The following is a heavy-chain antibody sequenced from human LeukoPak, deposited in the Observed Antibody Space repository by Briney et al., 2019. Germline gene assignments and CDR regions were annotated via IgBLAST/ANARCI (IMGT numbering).Heavy chain of an antibody. CDR1: GYTFTSYG. CDR2: ISAYNGNT. Sequence: GASVKVSCKASGYTFTSYGISWVRQAPGQGLEWMGWISAYNGNTNYAQKLQGRVTMTTDTSTSTAYMELRSLRSDDTAVYYRARDRNYDFWSGPNAFDIWGQGTMVTVSS. CDR3: ARDRNYDFWSGPNAFDI. J-gene: IGHJ3*02. V-gene: IGHV1-18*01. D-gene: IGHD3-3*01.